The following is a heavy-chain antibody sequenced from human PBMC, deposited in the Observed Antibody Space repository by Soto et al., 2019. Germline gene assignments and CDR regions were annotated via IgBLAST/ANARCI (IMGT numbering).Heavy chain of an antibody. CDR3: ARETIVVAPGDYYDGMHV. CDR1: GYTFTKYY. D-gene: IGHD2-2*01. Sequence: ASVKVSCKASGYTFTKYYIHWVRQAPGQGPEWMGVVNPSGGTTTYAQKFQGGVTMTSDTSTSTVYMELSSLRYEDTAVYYCARETIVVAPGDYYDGMHVWGQGTTVTVSS. V-gene: IGHV1-46*01. CDR2: VNPSGGTT. J-gene: IGHJ6*02.